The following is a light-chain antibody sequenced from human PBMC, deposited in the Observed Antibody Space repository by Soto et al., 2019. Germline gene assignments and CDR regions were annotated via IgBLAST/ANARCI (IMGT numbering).Light chain of an antibody. CDR3: QHYNSYSEA. CDR2: DAS. V-gene: IGKV1-5*01. CDR1: QSISSW. Sequence: DIRMTQSPATLSASVGDRVTITFRASQSISSWLAWYQQKPGKAPKLLIYDASSLESGVPSRFSGSGSGTEFTPTISSLQPDDFATYYCQHYNSYSEAFGQGTKVDIK. J-gene: IGKJ1*01.